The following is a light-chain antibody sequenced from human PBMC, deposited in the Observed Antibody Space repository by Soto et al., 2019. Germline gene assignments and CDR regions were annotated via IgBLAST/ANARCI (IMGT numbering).Light chain of an antibody. CDR2: EVN. V-gene: IGLV2-8*01. J-gene: IGLJ1*01. CDR1: NSDIGGYIY. Sequence: SALAQPPSASGSPGQSVTISCTGTNSDIGGYIYVSWYRQYPGEAPKLLIYEVNKRSSGVPDRFSGSKSGNTASLTVSGLQADDEAHYYCSSYSGTNNFGVFGTGTKVTVL. CDR3: SSYSGTNNFGV.